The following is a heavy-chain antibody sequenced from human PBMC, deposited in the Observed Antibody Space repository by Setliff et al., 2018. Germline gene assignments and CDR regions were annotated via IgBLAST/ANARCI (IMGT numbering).Heavy chain of an antibody. Sequence: SETLSLTCTVSGGSISSGSYYWSWIRQPAGKGLEWIGYIYYGGSTNYNPSLNSRVAISVDTSENQFSLRLNSVTAADTAVYYCARGAVVGVSDAFDIWGQGTMVTV. CDR2: IYYGGST. CDR3: ARGAVVGVSDAFDI. CDR1: GGSISSGSYY. V-gene: IGHV4-61*10. D-gene: IGHD1-26*01. J-gene: IGHJ3*02.